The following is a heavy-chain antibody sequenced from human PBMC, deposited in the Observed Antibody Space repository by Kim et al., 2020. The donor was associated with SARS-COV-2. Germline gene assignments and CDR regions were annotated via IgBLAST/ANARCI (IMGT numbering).Heavy chain of an antibody. CDR2: INPDSGGT. J-gene: IGHJ6*02. V-gene: IGHV1-2*04. CDR3: ARAGYGDPRYYGMDV. CDR1: GYTFTGYY. Sequence: ASVKVSCKASGYTFTGYYMHWVRQAPGQGLDWMGWINPDSGGTNYAQKFQGWVTMTRDTSISTAYMELSRLRSDDTAVYYCARAGYGDPRYYGMDVWGQGTTVTVSS. D-gene: IGHD4-17*01.